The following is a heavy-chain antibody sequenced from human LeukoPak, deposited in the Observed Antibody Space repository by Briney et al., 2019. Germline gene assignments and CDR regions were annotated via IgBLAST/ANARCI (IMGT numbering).Heavy chain of an antibody. J-gene: IGHJ4*02. V-gene: IGHV1-2*02. CDR3: AILSRGDGYNYDY. CDR2: INPNSGGT. CDR1: GYTFTCYY. Sequence: ASVKVSCKASGYTFTCYYMHWVRQAPGQGLEWMGWINPNSGGTNYAQKFQGRVTMTRDTSISTAYMELSRLRSDDTAVYYCAILSRGDGYNYDYWGQGTLVTVSS. D-gene: IGHD5-24*01.